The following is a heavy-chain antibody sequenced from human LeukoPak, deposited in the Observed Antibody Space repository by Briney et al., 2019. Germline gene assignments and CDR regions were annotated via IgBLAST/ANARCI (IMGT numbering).Heavy chain of an antibody. V-gene: IGHV3-15*05. Sequence: GGSLRLSCAASGFTFSDASMTSVRQAPGKGLECVGFIQSKTDGGTTDSAAPVKGRFTVSRDDSKNTLYLQMNSLNSEETAVYYCTTWSSQFDYWGQGTLVTVSS. D-gene: IGHD6-6*01. CDR2: IQSKTDGGTT. J-gene: IGHJ4*02. CDR3: TTWSSQFDY. CDR1: GFTFSDAS.